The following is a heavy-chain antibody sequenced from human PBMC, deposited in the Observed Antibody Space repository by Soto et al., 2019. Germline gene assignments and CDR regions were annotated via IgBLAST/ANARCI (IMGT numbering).Heavy chain of an antibody. D-gene: IGHD6-6*01. CDR3: ARRRVAAPPREGYYFGY. CDR1: GGTFSSYA. J-gene: IGHJ4*02. Sequence: QVQLVQSGAEVKKPGSSVKVSCKASGGTFSSYAISWVRQAPGQGLEWMGGISPILGTANYARKFQGRVKITADEPPSTDYMELSSLRTEETAVYYCARRRVAAPPREGYYFGYWGQGTLVTVSS. CDR2: ISPILGTA. V-gene: IGHV1-69*01.